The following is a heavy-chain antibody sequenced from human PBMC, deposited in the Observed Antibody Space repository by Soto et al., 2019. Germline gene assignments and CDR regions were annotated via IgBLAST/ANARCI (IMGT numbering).Heavy chain of an antibody. CDR3: AAGLDHNKVGY. Sequence: QVRLQESGPGLVKPSETLSLTCTVSGGSISPSYWNWVRQPPGKRPEWIGCIYYTGNTHYNPSLKSRVTISRDTSTIQFSLELTSVTAADTAVYFCAAGLDHNKVGYWGQGTLVTVSS. D-gene: IGHD2-2*03. V-gene: IGHV4-59*01. J-gene: IGHJ4*02. CDR1: GGSISPSY. CDR2: IYYTGNT.